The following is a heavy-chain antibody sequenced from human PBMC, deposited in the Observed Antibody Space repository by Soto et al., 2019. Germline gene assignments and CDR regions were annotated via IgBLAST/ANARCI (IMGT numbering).Heavy chain of an antibody. CDR3: ANLIAAPASDFDY. D-gene: IGHD6-6*01. CDR2: ISYDGSNK. J-gene: IGHJ4*02. Sequence: QVQLVESGGGVVQPGRSLRLSCAASGFTFSSYGMHWVRQAPGKGLEWVAGISYDGSNKYYADSVKGRFTISRDNSKNTLQLQMNSLRAEDTAVYYCANLIAAPASDFDYWGQGTLVTVSS. CDR1: GFTFSSYG. V-gene: IGHV3-30*18.